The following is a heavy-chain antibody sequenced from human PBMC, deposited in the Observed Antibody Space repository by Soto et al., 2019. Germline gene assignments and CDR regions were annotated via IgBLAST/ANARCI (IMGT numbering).Heavy chain of an antibody. V-gene: IGHV3-7*01. D-gene: IGHD3-16*02. Sequence: EVQVVEFGGGLVQPGGSLRLSCAASEFTFSRYWMSWVRQAPGKGLEWVANIKQDGSEKYYVDSVKGRFTISRDNAKNSLYLQMNSLRAEDTAVYYCARGADVYIWGSFRYPLDYWGQGTLVTVSS. CDR2: IKQDGSEK. CDR3: ARGADVYIWGSFRYPLDY. J-gene: IGHJ4*02. CDR1: EFTFSRYW.